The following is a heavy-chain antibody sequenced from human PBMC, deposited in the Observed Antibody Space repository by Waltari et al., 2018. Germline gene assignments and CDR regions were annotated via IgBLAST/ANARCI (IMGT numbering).Heavy chain of an antibody. D-gene: IGHD5-18*01. Sequence: EVQLVESGGGLVQPGGSMRLSCAAPGFTFSSYAMRWVRQAPGKGLEWVSAISGSGGSTYYADSVKGRFTISRDNSKNTLYLQMNSLRAEDTAVYYCAEWIQLGTFDYWGQGTLVTVSS. CDR3: AEWIQLGTFDY. V-gene: IGHV3-23*04. CDR2: ISGSGGST. J-gene: IGHJ4*02. CDR1: GFTFSSYA.